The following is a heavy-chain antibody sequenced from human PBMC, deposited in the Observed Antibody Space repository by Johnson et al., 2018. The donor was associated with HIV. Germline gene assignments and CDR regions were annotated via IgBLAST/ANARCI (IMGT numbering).Heavy chain of an antibody. D-gene: IGHD6-6*01. V-gene: IGHV3-30-3*01. CDR3: ARLRGSSAKGFDI. Sequence: QVQLVESGGGVVQPGRSLRLSCAASGFTFSSYAMHWVRQAPGKGLEWVAVISSDGRNKYYADSVKGRFTISRDNSKNTLYLQMNSLRAEDTAVYYCARLRGSSAKGFDIWGQGTMVIVSS. CDR2: ISSDGRNK. CDR1: GFTFSSYA. J-gene: IGHJ3*02.